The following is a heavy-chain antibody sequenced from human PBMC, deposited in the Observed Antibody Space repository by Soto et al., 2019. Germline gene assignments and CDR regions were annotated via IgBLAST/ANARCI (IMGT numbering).Heavy chain of an antibody. CDR3: AKVGYYDSSGHNWFDP. D-gene: IGHD3-22*01. V-gene: IGHV3-23*01. CDR1: GFTFSSYV. Sequence: EVQLLESGGGLVQPGGSLRLSCAVSGFTFSSYVMSWVRQAPGKGLEWVSAISGSGGSTYYADSVKGRFTISRDNSKNRLNLQTNSLRADDTAVYYYAKVGYYDSSGHNWFDPWGQGTLVTVSS. CDR2: ISGSGGST. J-gene: IGHJ5*02.